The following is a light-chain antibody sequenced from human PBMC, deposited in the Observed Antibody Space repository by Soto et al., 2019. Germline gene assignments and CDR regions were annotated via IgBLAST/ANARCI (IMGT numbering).Light chain of an antibody. V-gene: IGLV2-14*01. Sequence: QSALTQPASVSGSPGQSITISCTGTSSDVGGYNYVSWYQHHPGKAPKLMIHEVSDRPSGISNRFSGSKSGNTAYLTISGIQAEDEADYYCSSYTSATTYVFGTGTKLTVL. CDR2: EVS. CDR3: SSYTSATTYV. CDR1: SSDVGGYNY. J-gene: IGLJ1*01.